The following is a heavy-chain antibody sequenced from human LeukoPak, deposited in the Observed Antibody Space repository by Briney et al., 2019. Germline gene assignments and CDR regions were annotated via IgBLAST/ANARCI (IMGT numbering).Heavy chain of an antibody. CDR1: GYTFTSYY. D-gene: IGHD3-22*01. CDR3: ARELWVVVITPMNAFDI. J-gene: IGHJ3*02. CDR2: INPSGGST. V-gene: IGHV1-46*01. Sequence: GASVKVSCKASGYTFTSYYMHWVRQAPGQGLEWMGIINPSGGSTSYAQKFQGRVTMTRDMSTSTVYMELSSLRSEDTAVYYCARELWVVVITPMNAFDIWGQGTMVTVSS.